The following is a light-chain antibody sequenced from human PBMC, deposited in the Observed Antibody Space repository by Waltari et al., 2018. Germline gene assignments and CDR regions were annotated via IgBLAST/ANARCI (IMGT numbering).Light chain of an antibody. CDR3: MQGSHWPRT. CDR1: QSLVHTDGNTY. J-gene: IGKJ2*01. Sequence: DVMMTQSPLSLPVTLGQPASISCRSSQSLVHTDGNTYLNWFQQRPGQPPRRLIYKISRRESGVPDRFSGSGSGTDFTLKISRVEAEDVGVYYCMQGSHWPRTFGQGTKLEI. V-gene: IGKV2-30*02. CDR2: KIS.